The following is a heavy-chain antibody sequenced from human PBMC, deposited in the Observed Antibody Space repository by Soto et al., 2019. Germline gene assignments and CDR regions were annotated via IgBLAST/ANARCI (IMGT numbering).Heavy chain of an antibody. Sequence: GWSLRLSCAAPGFTFSSYAMSWVRQAPGKGLEWVSAISGSGGITYYADSVKGRFTISRDNSKNTPYLQMSSLRAEDTAVYYCAKDGIAADGTYYYYGMDVWGQGTTVTVSS. CDR2: ISGSGGIT. D-gene: IGHD6-13*01. CDR3: AKDGIAADGTYYYYGMDV. J-gene: IGHJ6*02. V-gene: IGHV3-23*01. CDR1: GFTFSSYA.